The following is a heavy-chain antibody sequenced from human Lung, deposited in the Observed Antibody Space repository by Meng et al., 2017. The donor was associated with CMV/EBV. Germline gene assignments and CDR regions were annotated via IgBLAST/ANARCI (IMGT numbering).Heavy chain of an antibody. D-gene: IGHD3-10*01. Sequence: ASXXVSXKASGYTFTGYYIHWVRQAPGQGLEWMGWINPNTGDTNYSQKFQGRVTMTRDTSIRTAYMELSSLRSDDTAVFYCARDAHFYYGSGSYYRVGWFDPWXQGTRGT. V-gene: IGHV1-2*02. CDR3: ARDAHFYYGSGSYYRVGWFDP. J-gene: IGHJ5*02. CDR2: INPNTGDT. CDR1: GYTFTGYY.